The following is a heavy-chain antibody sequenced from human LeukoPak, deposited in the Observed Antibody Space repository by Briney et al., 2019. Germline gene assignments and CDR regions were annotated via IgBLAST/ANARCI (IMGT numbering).Heavy chain of an antibody. D-gene: IGHD3-22*01. J-gene: IGHJ4*02. CDR3: ASPKQNYYDSSLYFDY. V-gene: IGHV3-11*01. CDR2: ISSSGSTI. CDR1: GFTFSDYY. Sequence: GGSLRLSCAASGFTFSDYYMSWIRQAPGKGPEWVSYISSSGSTIYYADSVKGRFTISRDNAKNSLYLQMNGLRAEDTAVYYCASPKQNYYDSSLYFDYWGQGTLVTVSS.